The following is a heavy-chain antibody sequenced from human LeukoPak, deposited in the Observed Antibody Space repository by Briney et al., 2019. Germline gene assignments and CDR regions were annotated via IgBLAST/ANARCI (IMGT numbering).Heavy chain of an antibody. D-gene: IGHD6-13*01. J-gene: IGHJ4*02. V-gene: IGHV4-39*01. CDR3: ARAPLASFDH. CDR1: GGSISGSSYY. CDR2: IYYSGIT. Sequence: SETLSLTCTVSGGSISGSSYYWGWIRQPPGKGLEWIGTIYYSGITYYNPSLKCRVTISVDTSKNQFSLKLSSVTAADTAVYYCARAPLASFDHWGQGTLVTVSS.